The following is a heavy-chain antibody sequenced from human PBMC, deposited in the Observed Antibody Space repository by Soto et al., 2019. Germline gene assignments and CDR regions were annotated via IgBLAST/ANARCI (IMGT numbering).Heavy chain of an antibody. J-gene: IGHJ6*03. D-gene: IGHD2-2*01. CDR1: GFTVSSYS. CDR3: ARDWSPDHCSSTSCYLWYYYYMDV. CDR2: ISSSSSTI. V-gene: IGHV3-48*01. Sequence: PGGSLRLSCAASGFTVSSYSMNWVRQAPGKGLEWVSYISSSSSTIYYADSVKGRFTISRDNAKNSLYLQMNSLRAEDTAVYYCARDWSPDHCSSTSCYLWYYYYMDVWGKGTTVTVSS.